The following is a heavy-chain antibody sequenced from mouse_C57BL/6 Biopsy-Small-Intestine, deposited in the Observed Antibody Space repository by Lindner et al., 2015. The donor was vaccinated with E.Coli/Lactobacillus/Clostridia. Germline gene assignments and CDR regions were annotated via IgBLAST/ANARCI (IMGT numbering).Heavy chain of an antibody. V-gene: IGHV1-62-2*01. J-gene: IGHJ2*01. CDR2: FYPGSGSI. CDR1: GYTFTEYT. D-gene: IGHD1-1*01. Sequence: VQLQESGAELVKPGASVKLSCKASGYTFTEYTIHWVKQRSGQGLEWIGWFYPGSGSIKYNEKFKDKATLTADKSSSTVYMELSRLTSEDSAVYFCARHELYYYGREYYFDYWGQGTTLTVSS. CDR3: ARHELYYYGREYYFDY.